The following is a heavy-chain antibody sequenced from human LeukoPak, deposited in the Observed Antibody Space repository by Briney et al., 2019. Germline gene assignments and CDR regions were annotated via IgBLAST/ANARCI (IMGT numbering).Heavy chain of an antibody. CDR1: GFTFSSYG. V-gene: IGHV3-30*03. CDR3: ARVTIPYYYGSGSYPGAY. J-gene: IGHJ4*02. D-gene: IGHD3-10*01. CDR2: ISYDGSNK. Sequence: GRSLRLSCAGSGFTFSSYGMHWVRQAPGKGLEWVAVISYDGSNKYYADSVKGRFTISRDNSKNTLYLQMNSLRAEDTAVYYCARVTIPYYYGSGSYPGAYWGQGTLVTVSS.